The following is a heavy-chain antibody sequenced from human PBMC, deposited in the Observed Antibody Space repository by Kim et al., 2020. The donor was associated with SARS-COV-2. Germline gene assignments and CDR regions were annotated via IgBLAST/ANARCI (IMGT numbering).Heavy chain of an antibody. J-gene: IGHJ5*02. V-gene: IGHV3-23*01. CDR3: AKDGSSSWYGWFDP. CDR2: ISGSGGRT. D-gene: IGHD6-13*01. Sequence: GGSLRLSCAASGFTFSSYAMSWVRQAPGKGLEWVPGISGSGGRTYYADSVKGRFTISRDNSKNTLYLQMNSLRAEDTAVYYCAKDGSSSWYGWFDPWGQGTLVTVSS. CDR1: GFTFSSYA.